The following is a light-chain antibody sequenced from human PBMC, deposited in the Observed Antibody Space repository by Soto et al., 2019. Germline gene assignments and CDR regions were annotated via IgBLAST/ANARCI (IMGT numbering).Light chain of an antibody. CDR1: SSVVGAYNY. CDR3: YSYTSSSTYV. J-gene: IGLJ1*01. CDR2: DVS. Sequence: QSVLTQPAPLSGSPGQSITLSCSGTSSVVGAYNYVSWYQQHPAKAPKLMIYDVSNRPSGVSDRFSGSKSGNTASLTISGLQAEDEADYYCYSYTSSSTYVFGSGTKVTVL. V-gene: IGLV2-14*01.